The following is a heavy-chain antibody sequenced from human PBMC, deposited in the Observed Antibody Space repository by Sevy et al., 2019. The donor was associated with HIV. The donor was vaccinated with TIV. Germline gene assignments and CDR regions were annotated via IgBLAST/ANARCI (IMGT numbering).Heavy chain of an antibody. CDR2: VYYIGGT. V-gene: IGHV4-59*08. J-gene: IGHJ3*02. CDR1: GGSINSDH. Sequence: LSLTCTVSGGSINSDHWNWIRQPPGKGLEWIGYVYYIGGTNYNPSLKNRVTISVDRTKTQFSLKLTSVTAADTAVYYCARRNDFDIWGQGTMVTVSS. CDR3: ARRNDFDI.